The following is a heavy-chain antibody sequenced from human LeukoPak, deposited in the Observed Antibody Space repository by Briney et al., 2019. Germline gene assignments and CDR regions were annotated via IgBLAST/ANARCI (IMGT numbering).Heavy chain of an antibody. Sequence: GGSLRLSCAASGFTFSSYAMHWVRQAPGKGLEWVAVISYDGSNKYYADSVKGRFTISRDNSKNTLYLQMNSLRAEDTAVYYCAKDPRKRDYYGDYVELMGYWGQGTLVTVSS. J-gene: IGHJ4*02. V-gene: IGHV3-30*04. D-gene: IGHD4-17*01. CDR3: AKDPRKRDYYGDYVELMGY. CDR1: GFTFSSYA. CDR2: ISYDGSNK.